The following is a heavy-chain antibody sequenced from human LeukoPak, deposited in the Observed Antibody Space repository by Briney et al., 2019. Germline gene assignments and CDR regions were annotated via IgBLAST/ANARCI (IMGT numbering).Heavy chain of an antibody. CDR2: ISYDGSNK. V-gene: IGHV3-30*18. CDR3: AKVFSP. J-gene: IGHJ5*02. Sequence: GRSLRLSCAAPGFTFRSYGMPSVRQAPGKGLEWVAVISYDGSNKYYADSVKGRFTISRDNSKNTLYLQMNSLRAEDTAVYYCAKVFSPWGQGTLVTVSS. CDR1: GFTFRSYG.